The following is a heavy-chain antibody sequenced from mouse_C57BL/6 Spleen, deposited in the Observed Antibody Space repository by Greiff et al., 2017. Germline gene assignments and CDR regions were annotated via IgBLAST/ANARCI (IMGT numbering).Heavy chain of an antibody. Sequence: QVQLQQPGAELVRPGSSVKLSCKASGYTFTSYWMHWVKQRPIQGLEWIGNIDPSDSETHYNQKFKDKATLTVAKSSSTAYMQLSSLTSEDSAVYYCAYGSSPWFAYWGQGTLVTVSA. CDR3: AYGSSPWFAY. CDR2: IDPSDSET. D-gene: IGHD1-1*01. J-gene: IGHJ3*01. CDR1: GYTFTSYW. V-gene: IGHV1-52*01.